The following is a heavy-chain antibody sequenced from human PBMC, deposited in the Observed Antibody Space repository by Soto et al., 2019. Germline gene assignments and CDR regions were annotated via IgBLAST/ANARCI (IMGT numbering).Heavy chain of an antibody. V-gene: IGHV1-69*04. CDR2: IIPILGIA. Sequence: ASVKVSCKASGGTFSSYAISWVRQAPGQGLEWMGRIIPILGIANYAQKFQGRVTITADKSTSTAYMELSSLRSEDTAVYYCARGPYSSSWYWFDPWGQGTLVTVSS. CDR3: ARGPYSSSWYWFDP. D-gene: IGHD6-13*01. J-gene: IGHJ5*02. CDR1: GGTFSSYA.